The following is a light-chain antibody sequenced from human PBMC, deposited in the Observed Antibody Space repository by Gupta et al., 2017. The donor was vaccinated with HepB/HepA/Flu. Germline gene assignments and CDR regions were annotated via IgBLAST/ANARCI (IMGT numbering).Light chain of an antibody. CDR2: KDT. J-gene: IGLJ2*01. V-gene: IGLV3-1*01. Sequence: SSELIQPSSVSVSPGQTATITCSGDKLGDKYSCWYQQKPGQSPVLLTYKDTRRPSGISERFSGSNSGNTATLTISETQALDEADYYCQAWDGNKATFGGGTKLTVL. CDR3: QAWDGNKAT. CDR1: KLGDKY.